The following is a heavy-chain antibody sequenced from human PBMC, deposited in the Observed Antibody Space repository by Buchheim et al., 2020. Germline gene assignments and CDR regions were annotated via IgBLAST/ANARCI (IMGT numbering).Heavy chain of an antibody. V-gene: IGHV3-13*01. Sequence: EVQLVESGGGLVQPGGSLRLSCAASGFTFSSYDMHWVRQATGKGLEWVSAIGTAGDTYYPGSVKGRFTISRDNAKNTLYLQMNSLRAEDTAVYYCARDRPIIFSLRYYYYGMDVWGQGTT. CDR1: GFTFSSYD. D-gene: IGHD3-3*01. CDR3: ARDRPIIFSLRYYYYGMDV. CDR2: IGTAGDT. J-gene: IGHJ6*02.